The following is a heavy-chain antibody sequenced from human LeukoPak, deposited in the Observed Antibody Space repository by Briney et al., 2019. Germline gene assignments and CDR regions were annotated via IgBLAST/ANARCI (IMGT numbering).Heavy chain of an antibody. J-gene: IGHJ4*02. CDR1: GGSISSGGYY. V-gene: IGHV4-31*03. CDR3: ARENWNYFDY. D-gene: IGHD1-1*01. Sequence: SETLSLTCTVSGGSISSGGYYWSWIRQHPGKGLEWIGYIYYSGSTYYNPSPKSRVTISVDTSKNQFSLKLSSVTAADTAVYYCARENWNYFDYWGQGTLVTVSS. CDR2: IYYSGST.